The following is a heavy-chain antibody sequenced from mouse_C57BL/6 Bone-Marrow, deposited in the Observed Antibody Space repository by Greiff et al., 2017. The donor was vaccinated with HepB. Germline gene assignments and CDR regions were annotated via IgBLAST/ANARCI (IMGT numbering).Heavy chain of an antibody. Sequence: QVQLQQPGAELVRPGTSVKLSCKASGYTFTRYWMHWVQQRPGQGLEWIGVIDPSDSYTNYKQKFKGKATLTVDTSSSTAYMQLSSLTSEDSAVYYCARENGNYFDYWGQGTTLTVSS. CDR2: IDPSDSYT. V-gene: IGHV1-59*01. J-gene: IGHJ2*01. CDR3: ARENGNYFDY. CDR1: GYTFTRYW.